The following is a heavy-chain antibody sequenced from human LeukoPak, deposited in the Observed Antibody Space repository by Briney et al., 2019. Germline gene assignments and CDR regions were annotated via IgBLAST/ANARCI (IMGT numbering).Heavy chain of an antibody. V-gene: IGHV3-23*01. CDR2: ISGSGGST. J-gene: IGHJ3*02. CDR1: GFTLSSYA. Sequence: GGSLRLSCAASGFTLSSYAMSWVRQAPGRGLEWVSAISGSGGSTYYADSVKGRFTISRDNSKNTLYLQMSSLRAEDTAVYYCAKNYYDSSGYYPEAFDIWGQGTMVTVSS. CDR3: AKNYYDSSGYYPEAFDI. D-gene: IGHD3-22*01.